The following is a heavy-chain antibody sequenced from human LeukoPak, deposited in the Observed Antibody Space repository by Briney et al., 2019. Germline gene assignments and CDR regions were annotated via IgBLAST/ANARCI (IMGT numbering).Heavy chain of an antibody. CDR1: GGSFSGYY. Sequence: PSETLSLTCAVYGGSFSGYYWSWIRQPPGKGLEWIGEINHSGSTNYNPSLKSRVTISVDTSKNQFSLKLSSVTAADTAVYYCARGSDIVVVPAANYYYYGMDVWGQGTTVTVSS. V-gene: IGHV4-34*01. CDR2: INHSGST. D-gene: IGHD2-2*01. CDR3: ARGSDIVVVPAANYYYYGMDV. J-gene: IGHJ6*02.